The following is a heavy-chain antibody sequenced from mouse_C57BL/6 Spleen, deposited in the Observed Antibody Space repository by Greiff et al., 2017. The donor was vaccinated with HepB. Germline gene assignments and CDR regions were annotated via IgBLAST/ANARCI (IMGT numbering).Heavy chain of an antibody. CDR1: GYSITSGYY. Sequence: EVQVVESGPGLVKPSQSLSLTCSVTGYSITSGYYWNWIRQFPGNKLEWMGYISYDGSNNCNPSLKNRISITRDTSKNQFFLKLNSVTTEDTATYYCAREKGARFAYWGQGTLVTVSA. V-gene: IGHV3-6*01. CDR2: ISYDGSN. CDR3: AREKGARFAY. D-gene: IGHD6-1*01. J-gene: IGHJ3*01.